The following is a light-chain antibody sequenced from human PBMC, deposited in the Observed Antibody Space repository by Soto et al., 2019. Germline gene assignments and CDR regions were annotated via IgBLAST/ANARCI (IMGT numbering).Light chain of an antibody. CDR1: SSNIGNYY. CDR3: GTWDSSLSAVV. J-gene: IGLJ2*01. V-gene: IGLV1-51*01. CDR2: DNN. Sequence: SVLTQPPSVSAAPGQKVNISCSGSSSNIGNYYVSVSWYQQLPGTAPKLLIYDNNKRPSGIPDRFSGSKSGTSATLGITGLQTGDEADYYCGTWDSSLSAVVFGGGTKLTVL.